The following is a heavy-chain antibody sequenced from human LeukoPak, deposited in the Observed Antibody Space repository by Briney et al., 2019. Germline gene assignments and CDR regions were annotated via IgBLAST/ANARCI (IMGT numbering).Heavy chain of an antibody. CDR1: GFPFDDYG. CDR2: ISWNSGII. V-gene: IGHV3-9*01. J-gene: IGHJ4*02. Sequence: GGSLRLSCVASGFPFDDYGMFWVRQTPGKGLEWISGISWNSGIIAYADSVKGRFTIFRDNAKNSLYLQMNSLRVEDTAVYYCVKDRYFYDSGSKANWGQGTLVTVSS. D-gene: IGHD3-22*01. CDR3: VKDRYFYDSGSKAN.